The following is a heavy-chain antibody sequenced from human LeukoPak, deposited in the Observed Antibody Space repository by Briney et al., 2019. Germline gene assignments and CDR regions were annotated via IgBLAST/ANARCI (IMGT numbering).Heavy chain of an antibody. D-gene: IGHD5-18*01. CDR2: INWNGGST. V-gene: IGHV3-20*04. CDR1: GFTFDDYG. Sequence: GGSLRLSCAASGFTFDDYGMSWVRQAPGKGLEWVSGINWNGGSTGYADSVKGRFTISRDNAKNSLYLQMNSLRAEDTALYYCARVGTAMAAYYFDYWGQGTLVTVSS. J-gene: IGHJ4*02. CDR3: ARVGTAMAAYYFDY.